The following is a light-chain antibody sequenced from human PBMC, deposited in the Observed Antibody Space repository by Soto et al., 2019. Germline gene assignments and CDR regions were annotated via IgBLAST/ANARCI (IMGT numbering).Light chain of an antibody. J-gene: IGLJ2*01. CDR2: DVS. Sequence: QSALTQPRSVSGSPGQSVTISCTGTSSNVGGYNFVSWYQQEPGKAPKLMVYDVSKRPSGVPDRFSVSKSGNTASLTISGLQAEDEGDYYSCSYACSYTLLFGGGTQLTVL. CDR3: CSYACSYTLL. V-gene: IGLV2-11*01. CDR1: SSNVGGYNF.